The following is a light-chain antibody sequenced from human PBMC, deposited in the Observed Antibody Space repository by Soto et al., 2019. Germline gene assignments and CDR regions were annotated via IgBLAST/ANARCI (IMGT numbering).Light chain of an antibody. CDR3: SSYAGSNNLGL. V-gene: IGLV1-40*01. CDR2: GNR. CDR1: SSNLGAGYD. J-gene: IGLJ2*01. Sequence: QSVLTQPPSVSGAPGQRVTISCTGNSSNLGAGYDVHWYQQLPGAAPKLVIFGNRNRPSGVPERFSGSKSGTSASLAITGLQAEDEADYYCSSYAGSNNLGLFGGGTKLTVL.